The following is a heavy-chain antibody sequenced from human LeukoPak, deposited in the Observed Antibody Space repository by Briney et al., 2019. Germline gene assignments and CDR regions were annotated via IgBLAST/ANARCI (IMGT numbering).Heavy chain of an antibody. CDR1: GGSISSGDYS. CDR2: IYYSGST. D-gene: IGHD3-10*01. Sequence: SETLFQTFSVPGGSISSGDYSWSWIRQSPRNCLEWIGYIYYSGSTYYNPSLKSRVTISVDTSKNQFSLKLSSVTAADTAVYYCAREVLREGAFDIWGQGTMVTVSS. CDR3: AREVLREGAFDI. V-gene: IGHV4-30-4*02. J-gene: IGHJ3*02.